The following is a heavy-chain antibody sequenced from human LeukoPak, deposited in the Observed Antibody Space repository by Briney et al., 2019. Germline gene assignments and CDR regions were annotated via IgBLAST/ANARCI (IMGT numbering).Heavy chain of an antibody. CDR2: IYSGGNT. CDR1: GFTFSSYA. J-gene: IGHJ4*02. CDR3: ATRAVAAPY. D-gene: IGHD6-19*01. V-gene: IGHV3-66*01. Sequence: SGGSLRLSCAASGFTFSSYAMNWVRQAPGKGLEWVSLIYSGGNTQYADSVKGRFIIFRDSSKNTLYLQMNSLRVEDTAVYYCATRAVAAPYWGQGTLVTVSS.